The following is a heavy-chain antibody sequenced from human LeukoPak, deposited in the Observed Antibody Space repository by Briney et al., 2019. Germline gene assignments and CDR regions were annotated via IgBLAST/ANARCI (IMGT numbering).Heavy chain of an antibody. D-gene: IGHD1-1*01. CDR3: ARAAPSEFELERRYYFDY. CDR2: INHSGST. Sequence: PSETLSLTCAVYGGSFSGYYWSWIRQPPGKGLEWIGEINHSGSTNYNPSLKSRVTISVDTSKNQFSLKLSSVTAADTAVYYCARAAPSEFELERRYYFDYWGQGTLVTVSS. CDR1: GGSFSGYY. V-gene: IGHV4-34*01. J-gene: IGHJ4*02.